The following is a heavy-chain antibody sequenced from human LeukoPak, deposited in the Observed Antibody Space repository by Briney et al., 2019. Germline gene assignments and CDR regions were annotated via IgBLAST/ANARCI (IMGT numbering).Heavy chain of an antibody. V-gene: IGHV4-38-2*01. D-gene: IGHD1-26*01. CDR2: IYHSGST. Sequence: SETLSLTCAVSGYSISSGYYWGWIRQPPGKGLEWIGSIYHSGSTYYNPSLKSRVTISVDTSKNQFSLKLGSVTAADTAVYYCAGSGSYSRYFDYWGQGTLVTVSS. J-gene: IGHJ4*02. CDR3: AGSGSYSRYFDY. CDR1: GYSISSGYY.